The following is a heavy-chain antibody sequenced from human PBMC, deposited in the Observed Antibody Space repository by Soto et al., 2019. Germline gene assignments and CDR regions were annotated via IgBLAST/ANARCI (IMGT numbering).Heavy chain of an antibody. CDR3: ARGGQGIAAAVDI. CDR1: GYTFTSYA. D-gene: IGHD6-13*01. CDR2: INAGNGNT. V-gene: IGHV1-3*01. Sequence: ASVKVSCKASGYTFTSYAMHWVRQAPGQRLEWMGWINAGNGNTKYSQKFQGRVTITRDTSASTAYMELRSLRSDDTAVYYCARGGQGIAAAVDIWGQGTMVTVSS. J-gene: IGHJ3*02.